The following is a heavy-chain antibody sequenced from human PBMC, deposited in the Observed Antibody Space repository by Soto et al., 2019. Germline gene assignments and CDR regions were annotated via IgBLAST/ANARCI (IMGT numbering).Heavy chain of an antibody. D-gene: IGHD3-9*01. V-gene: IGHV4-39*01. J-gene: IGHJ4*02. CDR2: IYCRGNA. CDR3: ARLEGLATISYSFDF. Sequence: QLQLQESGPGLVKPSETLSLTCSVSDDSINSDKYYWGWIRQPPGKGLEWIGSIYCRGNAYYNPSLQPRVTISLDKSKSQFSLQLNSVTAADSAVYFCARLEGLATISYSFDFWGPGALVTVSS. CDR1: DDSINSDKYY.